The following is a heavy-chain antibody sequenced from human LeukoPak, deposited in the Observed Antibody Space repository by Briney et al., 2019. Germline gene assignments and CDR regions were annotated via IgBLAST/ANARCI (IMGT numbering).Heavy chain of an antibody. CDR3: TRDTGCPGGTCYSFYDY. D-gene: IGHD2-15*01. J-gene: IGHJ4*02. CDR1: GFTFSNYW. Sequence: GGSLRLSCAASGFTFSNYWMTWVRQAPGKGLEWVANIKQDGTEKYYVDSVKGRFTISRDNAENSLYLQMNSLRAEDTAVYYCTRDTGCPGGTCYSFYDYWGQGTLVAVSS. V-gene: IGHV3-7*01. CDR2: IKQDGTEK.